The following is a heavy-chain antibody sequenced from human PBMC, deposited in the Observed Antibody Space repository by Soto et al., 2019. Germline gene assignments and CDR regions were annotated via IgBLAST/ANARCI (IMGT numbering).Heavy chain of an antibody. V-gene: IGHV3-48*02. D-gene: IGHD6-13*01. CDR2: ISSSSSTI. Sequence: GGSLRLSCAASGFTFSRYSMNWVRRAPGKGLEWVSYISSSSSTIYYADSVKGRFTISRDNAKNSLYLQMNSLRDEDTAVYYCARGPSSRDYYYYGMDVWGQGTTVTVSS. CDR3: ARGPSSRDYYYYGMDV. J-gene: IGHJ6*02. CDR1: GFTFSRYS.